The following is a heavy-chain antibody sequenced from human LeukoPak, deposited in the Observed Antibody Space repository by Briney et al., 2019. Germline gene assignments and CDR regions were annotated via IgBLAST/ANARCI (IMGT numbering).Heavy chain of an antibody. D-gene: IGHD2-15*01. Sequence: SQTLSLTCAISGDSVSSNSAAWNWIRQSPSRGLEWLGRTYYWSKWYNDYAVSVKSRITINPDTSKNQFSLQLDSVTPEDTAVYYCARGSLPSLVYYYGMDVWGQGTTVTVSS. CDR1: GDSVSSNSAA. V-gene: IGHV6-1*01. CDR3: ARGSLPSLVYYYGMDV. CDR2: TYYWSKWYN. J-gene: IGHJ6*02.